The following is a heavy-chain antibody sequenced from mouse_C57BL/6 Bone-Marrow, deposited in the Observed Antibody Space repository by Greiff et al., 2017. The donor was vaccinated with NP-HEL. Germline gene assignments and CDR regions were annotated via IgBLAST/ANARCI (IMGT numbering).Heavy chain of an antibody. V-gene: IGHV1-54*01. CDR1: GYDFTNYL. Sequence: QVQLKESGAELVRPGTSVKVSCKASGYDFTNYLIEWVKQRPGQGLEWIGVINPGSGGTNYNEKCKGKATLTADKSSSTAYMQLSSRTSEDSAVYFCAITTVVAPYYYAMDYWGQGTSVTVSS. J-gene: IGHJ4*01. D-gene: IGHD1-1*01. CDR3: AITTVVAPYYYAMDY. CDR2: INPGSGGT.